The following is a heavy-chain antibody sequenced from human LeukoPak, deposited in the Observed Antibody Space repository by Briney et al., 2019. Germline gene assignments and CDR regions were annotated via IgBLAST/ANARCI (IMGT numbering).Heavy chain of an antibody. CDR1: GYTFTSYW. J-gene: IGHJ4*02. CDR2: IYPGDSDT. D-gene: IGHD4-17*01. Sequence: GESLKISCQGSGYTFTSYWIAWVRQMPGEGLEWMGIIYPGDSDTRYSPSFQGQVTISADKSISTAYLQWSSLKASDTAMYYCAKTTSSYYFDYWGQGTLVTVSS. CDR3: AKTTSSYYFDY. V-gene: IGHV5-51*01.